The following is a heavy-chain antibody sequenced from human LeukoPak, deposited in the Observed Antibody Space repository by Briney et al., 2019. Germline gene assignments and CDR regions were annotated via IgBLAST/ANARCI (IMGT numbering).Heavy chain of an antibody. CDR1: GGSISSYY. V-gene: IGHV4-59*12. Sequence: SETLSLTCTVSGGSISSYYWSWIRQPPGKGLEWIGYIYYSGSTNYNPSLKSRVTMSVDTSKNQFSLKLSSVTAADTAVYYCARDGNGSGRRFYYYYMDVWGKGTTVTISS. J-gene: IGHJ6*03. CDR2: IYYSGST. CDR3: ARDGNGSGRRFYYYYMDV. D-gene: IGHD3-10*01.